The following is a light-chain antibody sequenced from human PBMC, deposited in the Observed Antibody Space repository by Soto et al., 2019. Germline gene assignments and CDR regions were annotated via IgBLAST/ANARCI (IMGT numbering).Light chain of an antibody. V-gene: IGLV1-47*02. CDR2: YNN. J-gene: IGLJ1*01. CDR3: ATWVDSLSGYV. Sequence: QSVLTQPPSASGTPGQRVTISCSGRSSNIGSNYVYWYQQLPGTAPKLLIYYNNQRPSGVPDRFSGSKSGTSASLAISGLRSEDEADYYCATWVDSLSGYVYGTGTKLTVL. CDR1: SSNIGSNY.